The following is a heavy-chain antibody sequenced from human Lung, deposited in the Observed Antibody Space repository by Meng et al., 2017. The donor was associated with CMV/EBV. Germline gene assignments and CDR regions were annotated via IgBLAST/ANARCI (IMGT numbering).Heavy chain of an antibody. V-gene: IGHV3-11*04. J-gene: IGHJ5*02. Sequence: FNFDDYYLTWIRQAPGKGLEWISYISSSGGIRYYADSVKGRFSISRDNAEKSLFLEMSSLRDDDTAVYFCARDSGAVSNFLDTWGQGTLVTVSS. CDR1: FNFDDYY. D-gene: IGHD3-10*01. CDR3: ARDSGAVSNFLDT. CDR2: ISSSGGIR.